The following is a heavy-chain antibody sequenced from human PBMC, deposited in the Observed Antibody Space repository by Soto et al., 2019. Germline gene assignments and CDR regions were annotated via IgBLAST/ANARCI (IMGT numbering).Heavy chain of an antibody. J-gene: IGHJ4*02. CDR1: GGSISSGGYY. D-gene: IGHD3-16*01. Sequence: PSETLSLTCTVSGGSISSGGYYWSWIRQHPGKGLEWIGYIYYSESTYYNPSLKSRVTISADASKKQFSLKLTSVTAADTAIYYCARHGGEGIVITLGEVIPRVAFDSWGQGTVVTVSS. CDR2: IYYSEST. CDR3: ARHGGEGIVITLGEVIPRVAFDS. V-gene: IGHV4-31*03.